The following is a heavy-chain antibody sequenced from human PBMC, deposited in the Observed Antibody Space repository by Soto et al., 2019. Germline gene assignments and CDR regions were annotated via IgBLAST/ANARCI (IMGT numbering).Heavy chain of an antibody. CDR3: TKGSEVARQELDY. J-gene: IGHJ4*02. V-gene: IGHV3-30*18. CDR1: GFTFSNFG. CDR2: ISADGSDK. Sequence: QVQLVESGGGVVQPGKSLRLSCAASGFTFSNFGVHWGRQAPGKGLEWVAAISADGSDKYFSDSVKGRFTISRDNSKNTLFLQMNSLRVEDTAVYYCTKGSEVARQELDYWGQGTLVTVSS. D-gene: IGHD3-3*01.